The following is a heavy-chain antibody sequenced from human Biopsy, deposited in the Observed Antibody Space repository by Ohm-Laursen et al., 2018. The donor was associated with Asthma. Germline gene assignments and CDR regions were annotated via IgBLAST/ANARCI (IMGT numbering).Heavy chain of an antibody. V-gene: IGHV3-53*01. CDR2: IDSVGTL. CDR3: ARGDSSNWSHYYFDY. CDR1: GCAVSRDH. J-gene: IGHJ4*02. D-gene: IGHD3-22*01. Sequence: SLRHACAASGCAVSRDHSYWVRQAPGRGLEWVSVIDSVGTLHPADSVRSRFTISSYHSKNTLYLQMHSLRAEDTAVYYCARGDSSNWSHYYFDYWGQGTLVTVSS.